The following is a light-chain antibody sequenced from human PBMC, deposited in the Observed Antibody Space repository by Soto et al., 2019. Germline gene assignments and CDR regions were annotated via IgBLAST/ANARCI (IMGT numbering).Light chain of an antibody. CDR3: SSYAGSNNYV. V-gene: IGLV2-8*01. J-gene: IGLJ1*01. CDR1: SSDVGGYNY. Sequence: QSVLTQPPSASGSPGQSVTISCTGTSSDVGGYNYVSWYQQHPGKAPKLMIYGVTKRPSGFPDRFSGSKSGNTASLTVSGLQAEDEAYYYCSSYAGSNNYVFGTGTKLTVL. CDR2: GVT.